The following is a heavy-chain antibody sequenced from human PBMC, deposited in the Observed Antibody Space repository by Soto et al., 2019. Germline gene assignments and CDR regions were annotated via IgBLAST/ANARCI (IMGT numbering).Heavy chain of an antibody. CDR3: ARGYYYDSSGYLGYYFDY. V-gene: IGHV1-18*01. J-gene: IGHJ4*02. Sequence: QVQLVQSGAEVKKPGASVKVSCKASGYTFTSYGISWVRQAPGQGLEWMGWISAYNGNTNYAQKLQGRVTMTTDTSTSTACMELRSLRSDDTAVYYCARGYYYDSSGYLGYYFDYWGQGTLVTVSS. D-gene: IGHD3-22*01. CDR2: ISAYNGNT. CDR1: GYTFTSYG.